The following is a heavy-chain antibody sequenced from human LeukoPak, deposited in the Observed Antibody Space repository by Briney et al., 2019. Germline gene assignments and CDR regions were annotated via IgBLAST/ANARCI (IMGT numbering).Heavy chain of an antibody. CDR1: GGSISSYY. D-gene: IGHD2-15*01. V-gene: IGHV4-59*01. Sequence: SETLSLTCTVSGGSISSYYWSWIRQPLGKGLEWIGYIYYSGSTNYNPSLKSRVTISVDTSKNQFSLKLSSVTAADTAVYYCARESCSGGSCYELNWFDPWGQGTLVTVSS. J-gene: IGHJ5*02. CDR2: IYYSGST. CDR3: ARESCSGGSCYELNWFDP.